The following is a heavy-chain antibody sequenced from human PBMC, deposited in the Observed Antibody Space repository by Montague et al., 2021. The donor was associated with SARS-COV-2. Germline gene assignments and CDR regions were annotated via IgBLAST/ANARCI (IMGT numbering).Heavy chain of an antibody. CDR3: AKTGGLSDILPDYDNPRDVAVRHSQKEGQPARRAFDI. Sequence: SETLSLTCAVYGGSFSGSFWTWIRQPPGKGLEWLGEINHRGTTNYNPSLESRVLTSVDTSKNQFALRLTSVTVADTAVYYCAKTGGLSDILPDYDNPRDVAVRHSQKEGQPARRAFDIWGQGTLVTVSS. V-gene: IGHV4-34*01. J-gene: IGHJ3*02. CDR2: INHRGTT. D-gene: IGHD3-9*01. CDR1: GGSFSGSF.